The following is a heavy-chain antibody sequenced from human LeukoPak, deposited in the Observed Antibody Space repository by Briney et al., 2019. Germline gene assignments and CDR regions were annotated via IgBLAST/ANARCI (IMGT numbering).Heavy chain of an antibody. D-gene: IGHD6-6*01. V-gene: IGHV3-21*01. J-gene: IGHJ4*02. CDR2: ISSSSSYI. Sequence: AGGSLRLSCAASGFTFSSYSMNWVRQAPGKGLEWVSSISSSSSYIYYADSVKGRFTISIDNAKNSLYLQMHSLRAEDTAVYYCAKDKGSSAPYYFDYWGQGTLVTVSS. CDR3: AKDKGSSAPYYFDY. CDR1: GFTFSSYS.